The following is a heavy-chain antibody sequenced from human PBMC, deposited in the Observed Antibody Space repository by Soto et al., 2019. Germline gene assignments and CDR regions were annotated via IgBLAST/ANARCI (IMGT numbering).Heavy chain of an antibody. CDR1: GGSFGDYK. CDR3: ARGRTDVSMMVVVFIAESQYFEY. CDR2: ISQSGAT. D-gene: IGHD3-22*01. V-gene: IGHV4-34*01. J-gene: IGHJ4*02. Sequence: PSETLSLTCAVHGGSFGDYKWSWIRQPPGKGLEWIREISQSGATNYNPSFKSRVTISRDTSKNQFSLRLGSVTAADTAVYFCARGRTDVSMMVVVFIAESQYFEYWGQGTQVTVSS.